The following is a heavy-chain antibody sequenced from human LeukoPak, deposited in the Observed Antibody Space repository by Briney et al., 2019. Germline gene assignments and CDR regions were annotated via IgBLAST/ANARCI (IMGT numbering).Heavy chain of an antibody. CDR1: GFTFSSYS. CDR3: AKSGSYDKIPYYFDY. V-gene: IGHV3-21*01. J-gene: IGHJ4*02. D-gene: IGHD1-26*01. Sequence: GGSLRLSCAASGFTFSSYSTNWVRQAPGKGLEWVSSISSSSSYIYYADSVKGRFTISRDNSKNTLYLQMNSLRAEDTAVYYCAKSGSYDKIPYYFDYWGQGTLVTVSS. CDR2: ISSSSSYI.